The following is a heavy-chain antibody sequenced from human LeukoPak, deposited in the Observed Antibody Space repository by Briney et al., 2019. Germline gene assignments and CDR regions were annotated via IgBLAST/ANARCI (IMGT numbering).Heavy chain of an antibody. CDR1: GFTFSSYA. CDR3: ARDQVGMGYYGSGIDY. D-gene: IGHD3-10*01. CDR2: ISYDGSNK. V-gene: IGHV3-30-3*01. J-gene: IGHJ4*02. Sequence: GRSLRLSCGASGFTFSSYAMHWVRQAPGKGLEWVAVISYDGSNKYYADSVKGRFIISRDNSKNTLYLQMNSLRAEDTAVYYCARDQVGMGYYGSGIDYWGQGTLVTVSS.